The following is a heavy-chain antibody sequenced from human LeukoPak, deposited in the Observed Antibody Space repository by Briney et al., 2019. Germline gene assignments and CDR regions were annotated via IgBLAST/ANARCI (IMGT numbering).Heavy chain of an antibody. J-gene: IGHJ4*02. Sequence: ASVKVSCKASGYTFTSHGISWVRQAHGQGNEWMGWISAYNGNTNYEQKLQGRGTMTTDTSTSTAYMELRSLSSDDTAVYYCASFAGGYYGSGSYYNSPNDYWGQGTLVTVSS. V-gene: IGHV1-18*01. CDR2: ISAYNGNT. D-gene: IGHD3-10*01. CDR3: ASFAGGYYGSGSYYNSPNDY. CDR1: GYTFTSHG.